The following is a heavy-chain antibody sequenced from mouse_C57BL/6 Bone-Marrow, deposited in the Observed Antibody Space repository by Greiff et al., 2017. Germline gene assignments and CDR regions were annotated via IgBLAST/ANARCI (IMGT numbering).Heavy chain of an antibody. V-gene: IGHV5-6*02. CDR2: ISSGGSYT. J-gene: IGHJ3*01. Sequence: EVKLVESGGDLVKPGGSLKLSCAASGFTFSSYGMSWVRQTPDKRLEWVATISSGGSYTYYPDSVKGRFTIARDNAKNTLYLQMSSLKSEDTSMYSCASRDLLWYLAWFAYWGQGTLVTVSA. D-gene: IGHD2-1*01. CDR1: GFTFSSYG. CDR3: ASRDLLWYLAWFAY.